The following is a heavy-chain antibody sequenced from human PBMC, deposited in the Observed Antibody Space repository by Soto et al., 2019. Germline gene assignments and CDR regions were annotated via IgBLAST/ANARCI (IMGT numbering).Heavy chain of an antibody. Sequence: GGSLRLSCAASGFTFSRYWMHWVRQAPGKGLVWVSRITNDGITHYADSVKGRFTISRDNAKNTLYLQMNSLRAEDTAVYFCVRGYDYWGQGTLVTVSS. CDR2: ITNDGIT. V-gene: IGHV3-74*01. CDR3: VRGYDY. J-gene: IGHJ4*02. D-gene: IGHD5-18*01. CDR1: GFTFSRYW.